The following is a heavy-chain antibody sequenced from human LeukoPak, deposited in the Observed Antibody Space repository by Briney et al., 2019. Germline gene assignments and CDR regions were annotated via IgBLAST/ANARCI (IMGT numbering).Heavy chain of an antibody. Sequence: GGSLRLSCAAAGFTFRNYWMSWVRQAPGKGLEWVSCISGSGGNTYYADSVKGRFTISRDNSKNTLYQQMSNLRAENTAIYCCAKMKGNTMVRETFDYWGQGTLVTVSS. CDR1: GFTFRNYW. D-gene: IGHD3-10*01. CDR3: AKMKGNTMVRETFDY. V-gene: IGHV3-23*01. J-gene: IGHJ4*02. CDR2: ISGSGGNT.